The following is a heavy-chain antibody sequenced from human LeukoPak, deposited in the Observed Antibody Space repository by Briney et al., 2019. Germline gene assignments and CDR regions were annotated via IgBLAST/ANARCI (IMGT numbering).Heavy chain of an antibody. J-gene: IGHJ4*02. D-gene: IGHD2-2*01. V-gene: IGHV3-23*01. CDR2: ISGSGGST. CDR3: AKDRHAPGRYCSSTSCFPFDY. Sequence: GGSLRLSCVASGFTFSSYAMSWVRQAPGKGLEWVSGISGSGGSTYYADSVKGRFTISRDNTKNTLYLQMNSLRAEDTAVYYCAKDRHAPGRYCSSTSCFPFDYWGQGTLVTVSS. CDR1: GFTFSSYA.